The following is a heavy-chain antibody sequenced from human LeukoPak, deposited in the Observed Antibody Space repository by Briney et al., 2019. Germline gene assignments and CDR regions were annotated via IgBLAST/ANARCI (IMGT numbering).Heavy chain of an antibody. J-gene: IGHJ4*02. D-gene: IGHD2-2*01. CDR2: INPSGGST. CDR3: ARGQRTIVVVPAAIDY. Sequence: ASVKVSCKASGGTFSSYAISWVRQAPGQGLEWMGIINPSGGSTSYAQKFQGRVTMTRDTSTSTVYMELSSLRSEDTAVYYCARGQRTIVVVPAAIDYWGQGTLVTVSS. CDR1: GGTFSSYA. V-gene: IGHV1-46*01.